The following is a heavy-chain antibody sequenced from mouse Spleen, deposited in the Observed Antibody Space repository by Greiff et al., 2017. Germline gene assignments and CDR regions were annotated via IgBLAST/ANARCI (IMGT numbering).Heavy chain of an antibody. J-gene: IGHJ3*01. Sequence: EVMLVESGPGMVKPSQSLSLTCTVTGYSITSGYDWHWIRHFPGNKLEWMGYISYSGSTNYNPSLKSRISITHDTSKNHFFLKLNSVTTEDTATYYCARGDYDGRFAYWGQGTLVTVSA. CDR2: ISYSGST. CDR3: ARGDYDGRFAY. D-gene: IGHD2-4*01. V-gene: IGHV3-1*01. CDR1: GYSITSGYD.